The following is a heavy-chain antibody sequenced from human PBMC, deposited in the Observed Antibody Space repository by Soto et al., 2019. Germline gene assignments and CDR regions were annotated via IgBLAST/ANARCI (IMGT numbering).Heavy chain of an antibody. CDR3: ARDHPRGDFWSRYYTGRWFDP. CDR1: GYTFTSYG. D-gene: IGHD3-3*01. J-gene: IGHJ5*02. V-gene: IGHV1-18*01. Sequence: QVQLVQSGAEVKKPGASVKVSCRASGYTFTSYGISWGRQAPGQGLEWLGWISAYSGNTNYAQKLEGRVTMTIETSTSTAYMELRMLRSDDTAVYYCARDHPRGDFWSRYYTGRWFDPWGQETLVTVSS. CDR2: ISAYSGNT.